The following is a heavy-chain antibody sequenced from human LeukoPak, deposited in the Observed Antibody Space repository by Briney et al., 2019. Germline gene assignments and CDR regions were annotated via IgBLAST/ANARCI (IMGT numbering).Heavy chain of an antibody. V-gene: IGHV1-46*01. J-gene: IGHJ6*03. CDR2: INPSGGST. D-gene: IGHD2-2*02. CDR3: ARGVGCSSTSCYSYYYYYYMDV. Sequence: ASVKVSCKASGYTFTSYYMHWVRQAPGQGLEWMGIINPSGGSTSYAQKFQGRVTMIRDMSTSTVYMELSSLRSEDTAVYYCARGVGCSSTSCYSYYYYYYMDVWGKGTTVTVSS. CDR1: GYTFTSYY.